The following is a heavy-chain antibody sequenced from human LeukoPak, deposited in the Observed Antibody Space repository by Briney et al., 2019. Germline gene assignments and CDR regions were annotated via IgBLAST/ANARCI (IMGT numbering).Heavy chain of an antibody. D-gene: IGHD5-18*01. CDR1: GFTFSSYA. CDR2: IKQDGSEK. Sequence: GRSLRLSCAASGFTFSSYAMHWVRQAPGKGLEWVANIKQDGSEKYYVDSVKGRFTISRDNAKNSLYLQMNSLRAEDTAVYYCARGGGYSYGTPGYYYMDVWGKGTTVTVSS. J-gene: IGHJ6*03. CDR3: ARGGGYSYGTPGYYYMDV. V-gene: IGHV3-7*01.